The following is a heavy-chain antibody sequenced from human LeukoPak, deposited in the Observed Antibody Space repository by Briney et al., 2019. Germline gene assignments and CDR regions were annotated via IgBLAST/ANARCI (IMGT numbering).Heavy chain of an antibody. Sequence: APVKVSCKASGYTFTDYTMHWLRQAPGQRLDWMGWINGGSGYTKYSPEFQGRVTITRDTSASTAYMELSSLRSEDTAVYYCANPRYDSSGYYYVDWGQGTLVTVSS. CDR2: INGGSGYT. CDR1: GYTFTDYT. V-gene: IGHV1-3*01. CDR3: ANPRYDSSGYYYVD. J-gene: IGHJ4*02. D-gene: IGHD3-22*01.